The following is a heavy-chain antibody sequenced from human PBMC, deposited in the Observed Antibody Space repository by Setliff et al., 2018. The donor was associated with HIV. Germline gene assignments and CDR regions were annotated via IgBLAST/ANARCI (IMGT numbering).Heavy chain of an antibody. CDR3: ARSVIGYYYYGMDV. J-gene: IGHJ6*02. CDR2: ISYDGSNK. D-gene: IGHD3-10*01. Sequence: LRLSCAASGFTFSSYAMHWVRQAPGKGLEWVAVISYDGSNKYYADSVKGRFTISRDNSKSTLYLQMNSLRAEDTAVYYCARSVIGYYYYGMDVWGQGTLVTVSS. V-gene: IGHV3-30*01. CDR1: GFTFSSYA.